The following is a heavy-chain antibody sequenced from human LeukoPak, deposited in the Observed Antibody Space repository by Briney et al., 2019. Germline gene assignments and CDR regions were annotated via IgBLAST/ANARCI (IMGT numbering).Heavy chain of an antibody. CDR1: GFTFSSYG. CDR3: ATHVQWLEFTY. Sequence: GGSLRLSCAASGFTFSSYGMHWVRQAPGKGLEWVAVISYDGRNKYYADSVKGRFTISRDNSKNTLYLQVNSLRVEDTAVYYCATHVQWLEFTYWGQGTLATVSS. V-gene: IGHV3-30*03. D-gene: IGHD6-19*01. CDR2: ISYDGRNK. J-gene: IGHJ4*02.